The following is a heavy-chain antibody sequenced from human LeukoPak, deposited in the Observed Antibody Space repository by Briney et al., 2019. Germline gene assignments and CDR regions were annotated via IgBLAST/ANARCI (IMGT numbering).Heavy chain of an antibody. CDR3: ATMGTNYDSSGYYYAFDY. CDR2: FDPEDGET. J-gene: IGHJ4*02. CDR1: GGTFSSYA. V-gene: IGHV1-24*01. D-gene: IGHD3-22*01. Sequence: GASVNVSCKASGGTFSSYAISWVRQAPGKGLEWMGGFDPEDGETIYAQRFQGRVTMTEDTSTDTAYMELSSLRSEDTAVYYCATMGTNYDSSGYYYAFDYWGQGTLVTVSS.